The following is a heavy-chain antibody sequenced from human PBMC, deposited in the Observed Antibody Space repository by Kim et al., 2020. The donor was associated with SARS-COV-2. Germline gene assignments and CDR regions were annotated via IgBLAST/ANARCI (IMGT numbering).Heavy chain of an antibody. CDR2: ISGSGGST. Sequence: GGSLRLSCAASGFTFSSYAMSWVRQAPGKGLEWVSAISGSGGSTYYADSVKGRFTISRDNSKNTLYLQMNSLRAEDTAVYYCAKGSLASRSRYCSSTSCYKDGFDYWGQGTLVTVSS. D-gene: IGHD2-2*02. CDR3: AKGSLASRSRYCSSTSCYKDGFDY. CDR1: GFTFSSYA. J-gene: IGHJ4*02. V-gene: IGHV3-23*01.